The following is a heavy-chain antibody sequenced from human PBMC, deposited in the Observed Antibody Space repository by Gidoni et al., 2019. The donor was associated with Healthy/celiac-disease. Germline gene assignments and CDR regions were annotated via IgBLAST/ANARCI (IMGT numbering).Heavy chain of an antibody. V-gene: IGHV3-9*01. CDR3: AKDTGIAVAGTRWGMFDY. Sequence: EVQLVESGGGLVQPGRSLRLSCAASGFTFDDYARHWVRQAPGKGLEWVSGISGNSGSIGYADSVKGRFTISRDNAKNSLYLQMNSLRAEDTALYYCAKDTGIAVAGTRWGMFDYWGQGTLVTVSS. CDR1: GFTFDDYA. J-gene: IGHJ4*02. D-gene: IGHD6-19*01. CDR2: ISGNSGSI.